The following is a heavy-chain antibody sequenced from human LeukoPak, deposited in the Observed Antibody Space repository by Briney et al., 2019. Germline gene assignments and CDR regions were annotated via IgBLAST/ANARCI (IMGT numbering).Heavy chain of an antibody. V-gene: IGHV1-46*01. J-gene: IGHJ4*02. D-gene: IGHD3-22*01. CDR1: GYTFTSYG. Sequence: ASVKVSCKASGYTFTSYGISWVRQASGQGLEWMGIINPSGGSTRYAQKFQGRVTMTRDKSTSTVYMELRNLRSEDTAVYYCTRDRTHYYESSGYYSRWEYWGQGTLVTVSS. CDR2: INPSGGST. CDR3: TRDRTHYYESSGYYSRWEY.